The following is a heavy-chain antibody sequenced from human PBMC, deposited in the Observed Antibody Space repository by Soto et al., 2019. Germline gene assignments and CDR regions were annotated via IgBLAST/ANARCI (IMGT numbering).Heavy chain of an antibody. J-gene: IGHJ5*02. D-gene: IGHD6-6*01. Sequence: QVQLQESGPGLVKPSQTLSLTCTVSGGSISSGGYYWSWIRQHPGKGLEWIGYIYYSGSTYFNPSLKSRLTISVDTSKNQSSLQLCSVTSADTAAYYCARAGHGSSSEGASWFDPWGHRTLVTVSS. CDR1: GGSISSGGYY. V-gene: IGHV4-31*03. CDR2: IYYSGST. CDR3: ARAGHGSSSEGASWFDP.